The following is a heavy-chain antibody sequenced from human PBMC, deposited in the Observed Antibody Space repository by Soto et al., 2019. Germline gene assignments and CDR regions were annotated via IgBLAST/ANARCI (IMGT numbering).Heavy chain of an antibody. CDR3: ARDRSSSWYNGTFYFDS. Sequence: QVQLQESGPGLVKPSETLSLNCTVSSDSIRNYYWSWIRQPAGKGPEWIGRISISGRPNYNPSLKSRVTLSVDTSKNQFSLKLTSVAAADTAMYYCARDRSSSWYNGTFYFDSWGQGTLVTVSS. D-gene: IGHD6-19*01. V-gene: IGHV4-4*07. J-gene: IGHJ4*02. CDR2: ISISGRP. CDR1: SDSIRNYY.